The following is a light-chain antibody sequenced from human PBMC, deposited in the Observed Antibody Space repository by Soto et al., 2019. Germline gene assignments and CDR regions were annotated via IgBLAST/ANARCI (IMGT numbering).Light chain of an antibody. V-gene: IGKV3-15*01. CDR3: HHYNNWPPIT. Sequence: EIVMTQSPATLSVSPGERATLSCRASQSVSSNLAWYQQNSGQAPRRLIYGASTRATGIPARFSGSGSGTQFNLTISRLQSEDFAVYYCHHYNNWPPITFGQGTRLEIK. CDR2: GAS. J-gene: IGKJ5*01. CDR1: QSVSSN.